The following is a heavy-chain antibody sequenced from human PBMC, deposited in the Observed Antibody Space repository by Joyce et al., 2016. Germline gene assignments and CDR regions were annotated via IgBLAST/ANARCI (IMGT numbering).Heavy chain of an antibody. CDR2: IKHKVESYTT. CDR1: GFPFSDHY. V-gene: IGHV3-72*01. CDR3: AQLGVGG. D-gene: IGHD2-2*01. Sequence: EVQLVASGGGSVQPGGSLRLSCAASGFPFSDHYMDWIRQVPGRGLEWVGRIKHKVESYTTEYAASVKGRFTISRDDSKISLYLQMNSLKIEDTAMYFCAQLGVGGWGQGVLVTVSS. J-gene: IGHJ1*01.